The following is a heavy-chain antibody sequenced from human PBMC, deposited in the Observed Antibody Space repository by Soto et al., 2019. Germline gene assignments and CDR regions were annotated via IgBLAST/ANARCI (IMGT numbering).Heavy chain of an antibody. CDR3: IRESFGIAAAGTWFDP. J-gene: IGHJ5*02. V-gene: IGHV3-49*04. Sequence: GSLRLSCTASGFIFVDYAISCVRHAPFKWREWVGFIRTKPYGETTEYAASVKGRFTISRDDSKSIAYLQMNSLKTEDTAVYYCIRESFGIAAAGTWFDPWGQGALVTVSS. CDR1: GFIFVDYA. D-gene: IGHD6-13*01. CDR2: IRTKPYGETT.